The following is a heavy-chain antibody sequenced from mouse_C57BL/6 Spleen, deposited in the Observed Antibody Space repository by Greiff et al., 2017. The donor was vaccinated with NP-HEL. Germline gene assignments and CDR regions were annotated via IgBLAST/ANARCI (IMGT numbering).Heavy chain of an antibody. V-gene: IGHV1-69*01. J-gene: IGHJ3*01. CDR2: IDPSDSYT. D-gene: IGHD3-2*02. CDR3: AIDSSGYVRFAY. CDR1: GYTFTSYW. Sequence: QVQLQQPGAELVMPGASVKLSCKASGYTFTSYWMHWVKQRPGQGLEWIGEIDPSDSYTNYNQKFKGKSTLTVDESSSTAYMQLSSLTSEDSAVYYCAIDSSGYVRFAYWGQGTLVTVSA.